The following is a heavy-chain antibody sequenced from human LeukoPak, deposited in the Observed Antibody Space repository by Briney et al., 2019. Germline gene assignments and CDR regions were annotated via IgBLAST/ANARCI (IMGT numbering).Heavy chain of an antibody. CDR3: ARKGGISSGWYDDAFDI. J-gene: IGHJ3*02. CDR2: IIPIFGTA. Sequence: ASVKVSCKASGGTFSSYAISWVRQAPGQGLEWMGGIIPIFGTANYAQKFQGRVTITADESTSTAYMELSSLRSEDTAVYYCARKGGISSGWYDDAFDIWGQGTMVTVSS. CDR1: GGTFSSYA. D-gene: IGHD6-19*01. V-gene: IGHV1-69*13.